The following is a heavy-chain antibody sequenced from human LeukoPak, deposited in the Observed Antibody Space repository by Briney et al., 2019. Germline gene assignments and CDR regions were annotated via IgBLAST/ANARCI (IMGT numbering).Heavy chain of an antibody. CDR2: INPSGGST. D-gene: IGHD3-3*01. Sequence: ASVKVSCKASGYTFTSYYMHWVRQAPGQGLEWMGIINPSGGSTSYAQKFQGRVTMTRDMSTSTVYMELSSLRSEDTAVYYCARDPYDFWSGHSMYYFDYWGQGALVTVSS. V-gene: IGHV1-46*01. J-gene: IGHJ4*02. CDR1: GYTFTSYY. CDR3: ARDPYDFWSGHSMYYFDY.